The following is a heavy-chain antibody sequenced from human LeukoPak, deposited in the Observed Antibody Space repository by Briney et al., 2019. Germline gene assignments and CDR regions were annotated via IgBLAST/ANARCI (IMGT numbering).Heavy chain of an antibody. CDR1: GYSISSGYY. V-gene: IGHV4-38-2*02. CDR3: ATSPNCSGGSCSSPPPEWNWFDP. J-gene: IGHJ5*02. CDR2: IYHSGST. D-gene: IGHD2-15*01. Sequence: SETLSLTCTVSGYSISSGYYWGWIRQPPGKGLEWIGSIYHSGSTYYNPSLKSRVTISVDTSKNQFSLKLSSVTAADTAVYYCATSPNCSGGSCSSPPPEWNWFDPWGQGTLVTVSS.